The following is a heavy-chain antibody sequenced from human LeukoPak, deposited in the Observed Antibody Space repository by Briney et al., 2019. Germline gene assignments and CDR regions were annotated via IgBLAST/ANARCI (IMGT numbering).Heavy chain of an antibody. D-gene: IGHD3-10*01. V-gene: IGHV1-8*01. CDR1: GYTFTSYD. CDR2: MNPNSGNT. J-gene: IGHJ3*02. Sequence: ASVKVSCKASGYTFTSYDINWVRQATGQGLEWMGWMNPNSGNTGYAQRFQGRVTMTRNTSISTAYMELSSLRSEDTAVYYYARALLWFGEPSAFDIWGQGTMVTVSS. CDR3: ARALLWFGEPSAFDI.